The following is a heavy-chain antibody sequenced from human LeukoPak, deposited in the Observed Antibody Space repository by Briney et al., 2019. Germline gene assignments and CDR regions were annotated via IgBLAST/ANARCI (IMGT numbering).Heavy chain of an antibody. J-gene: IGHJ4*02. CDR1: GFNVSHNF. CDR3: AGVGGQREPHRYFFDF. Sequence: GGSLRLSCAASGFNVSHNFMSWFRQAPGKGLEWVGFIRIKSYREATDYAASVKGRFTISRDDSKSIVCPQMNSLKTEDTAVYYCAGVGGQREPHRYFFDFWGQGTLVIVSS. CDR2: IRIKSYREAT. V-gene: IGHV3-49*03. D-gene: IGHD6-25*01.